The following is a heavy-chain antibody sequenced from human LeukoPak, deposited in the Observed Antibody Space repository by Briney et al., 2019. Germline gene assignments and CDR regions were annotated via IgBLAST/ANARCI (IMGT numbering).Heavy chain of an antibody. V-gene: IGHV4-34*01. D-gene: IGHD3-3*01. CDR1: GGSFSGYY. CDR2: INHSGST. CDR3: ARGERITIFGVVPDAFDI. J-gene: IGHJ3*02. Sequence: SETLSLTCAVYGGSFSGYYWSWIRQPPGKGPEWIGEINHSGSTNYNPSLKSRVTISVDTSKNQFSLKLSSVTAADTAVYYCARGERITIFGVVPDAFDIWGQGTMVTVSS.